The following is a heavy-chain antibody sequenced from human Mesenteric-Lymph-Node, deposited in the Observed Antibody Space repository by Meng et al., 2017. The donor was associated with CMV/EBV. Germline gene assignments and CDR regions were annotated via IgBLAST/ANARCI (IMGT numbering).Heavy chain of an antibody. CDR2: IENNDWRGA. V-gene: IGHV3-74*01. D-gene: IGHD1-14*01. CDR3: SRGRAENLGWEMGY. CDR1: GFYFRSDC. Sequence: TVVAVEFSGAISGFYFRSDCMYCVRGVPGKCLEWVSLIENNDWRGASYADSVKGRFTISRDNAKNTLYLQMNTLRVEDTAVYFCSRGRAENLGWEMGYWGQGTLVTVSS. J-gene: IGHJ4*02.